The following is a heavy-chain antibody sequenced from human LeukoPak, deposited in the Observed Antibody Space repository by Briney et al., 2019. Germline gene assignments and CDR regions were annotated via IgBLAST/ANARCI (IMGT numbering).Heavy chain of an antibody. V-gene: IGHV4-38-2*01. CDR3: ARRDCSSDCYKIFDY. J-gene: IGHJ4*02. CDR1: GYSISSDYQ. Sequence: SETLSLTXGVSGYSISSDYQWGWIRQPPGKGLEWVGSISRSGNTYYNPSLKSRVTILVDTSKNQLSLKLTSVTAADTAVYYCARRDCSSDCYKIFDYWGEGTLVTVSS. CDR2: ISRSGNT. D-gene: IGHD2-21*02.